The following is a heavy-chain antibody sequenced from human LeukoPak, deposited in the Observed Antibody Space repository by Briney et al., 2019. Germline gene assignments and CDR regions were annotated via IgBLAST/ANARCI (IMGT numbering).Heavy chain of an antibody. CDR2: MFYGGST. CDR1: GGSISSHY. CDR3: ARRTTTAAYNWFDP. Sequence: SETLSLTCTVCGGSISSHYWSWIRQPPGKGLEWIGYMFYGGSTTYNSSLKSRVTISVDSSKNQFSLKLRSVTAADTAVYYCARRTTTAAYNWFDPWGQGTLVTVSS. V-gene: IGHV4-59*11. D-gene: IGHD4-11*01. J-gene: IGHJ5*02.